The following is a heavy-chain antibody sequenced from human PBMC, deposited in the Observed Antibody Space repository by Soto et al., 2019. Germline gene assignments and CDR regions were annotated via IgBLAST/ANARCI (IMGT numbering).Heavy chain of an antibody. CDR1: GYTFTSYD. Sequence: QVQLVQSGAEVKKPGASVKVSCKASGYTFTSYDINWVRQATGQGLEWMGWMNPNSGNTGYAQKFQGRVTMTRNTSISTAYMELSSLRSEDTAGYYCARERAAAGSNWFDPWGQGTLVTVSS. D-gene: IGHD6-13*01. J-gene: IGHJ5*02. CDR3: ARERAAAGSNWFDP. V-gene: IGHV1-8*01. CDR2: MNPNSGNT.